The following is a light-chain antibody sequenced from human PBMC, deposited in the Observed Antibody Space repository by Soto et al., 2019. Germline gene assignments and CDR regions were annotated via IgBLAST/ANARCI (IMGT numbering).Light chain of an antibody. CDR2: LNSDGSH. V-gene: IGLV4-69*01. Sequence: QSVLTQSPSASASLGASVKLTCTLSSGHSSYTIAWHQQQPEKGPRYLMKLNSDGSHSKGDGIPDRFSGSSSRAERYLTISSLQSEDEAYYYCQTWGTGIRVFGGGTKLTVL. CDR1: SGHSSYT. J-gene: IGLJ2*01. CDR3: QTWGTGIRV.